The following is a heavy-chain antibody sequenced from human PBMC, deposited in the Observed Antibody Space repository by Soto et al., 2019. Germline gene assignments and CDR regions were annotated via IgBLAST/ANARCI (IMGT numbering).Heavy chain of an antibody. Sequence: QVQLVQSGAEVKKPGASVKVSCKASGYTFTSYGIIWVRQAPGQGLEWMGWISAYTGNTNYAQKLQGRVTMTTDTSPRTAYMELRSLSSDDTAVYYCARGGVLRFLEWLLVPWFDPWGQGTLVTVSS. V-gene: IGHV1-18*01. CDR2: ISAYTGNT. J-gene: IGHJ5*02. CDR1: GYTFTSYG. D-gene: IGHD3-3*01. CDR3: ARGGVLRFLEWLLVPWFDP.